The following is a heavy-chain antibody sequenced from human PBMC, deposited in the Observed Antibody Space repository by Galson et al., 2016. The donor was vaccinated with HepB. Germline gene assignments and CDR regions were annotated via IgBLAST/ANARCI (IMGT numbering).Heavy chain of an antibody. V-gene: IGHV3-74*01. J-gene: IGHJ4*02. Sequence: SLRLSCAASGFTFGRQRMYWVRQAPGKGLAWVSQIKSDGSNINYADSVKGRFTISRDNAGNTLYLQMNSLRAEDTAVYYCSTLRDFWSGWGQGTLVTVSP. CDR3: STLRDFWSG. CDR1: GFTFGRQR. D-gene: IGHD3-3*01. CDR2: IKSDGSNI.